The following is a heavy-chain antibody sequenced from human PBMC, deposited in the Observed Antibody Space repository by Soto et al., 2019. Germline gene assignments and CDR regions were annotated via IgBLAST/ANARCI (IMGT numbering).Heavy chain of an antibody. CDR3: ARCLYGASVGNDY. J-gene: IGHJ4*02. D-gene: IGHD4-17*01. CDR2: IKTDGSTT. CDR1: GFTFTNYW. V-gene: IGHV3-74*01. Sequence: EVQLVESGGGLVQPGGSLRLSCAASGFTFTNYWMHWIRQAPGKGLVWVSRIKTDGSTTNYADSVKGRFTISRDNAENTVSLQMNSLRAEDTAVYYCARCLYGASVGNDYWGQGTLVTVSS.